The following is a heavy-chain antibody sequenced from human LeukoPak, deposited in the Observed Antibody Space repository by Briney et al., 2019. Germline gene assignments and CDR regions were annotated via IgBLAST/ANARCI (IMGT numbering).Heavy chain of an antibody. CDR2: ISSRDSSA. V-gene: IGHV3-48*03. CDR3: ARESAGGKVDY. J-gene: IGHJ4*02. CDR1: GFNFTFYE. Sequence: QPGGSLRLSCAASGFNFTFYEMNWVRQAPGKGLEWISYISSRDSSAYYADSVQGRFTISRDNAKNSLYLQMNSLRAGDTAVYYCARESAGGKVDYWGQGTLVTVSS. D-gene: IGHD4-23*01.